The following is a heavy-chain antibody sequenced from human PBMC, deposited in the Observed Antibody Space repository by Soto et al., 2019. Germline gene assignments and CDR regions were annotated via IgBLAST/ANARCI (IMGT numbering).Heavy chain of an antibody. V-gene: IGHV1-69*13. D-gene: IGHD2-2*01. Sequence: SVKVSCKASGCTFSSYAISWVRQAPGQGLEWMGGIIPIFGTANYAQKFQGRVTITADESTSTAYMELSSLRSEDTAVCYCAREFVLVPAHYYGMDVWGQGTTVTVSS. CDR2: IIPIFGTA. CDR3: AREFVLVPAHYYGMDV. CDR1: GCTFSSYA. J-gene: IGHJ6*02.